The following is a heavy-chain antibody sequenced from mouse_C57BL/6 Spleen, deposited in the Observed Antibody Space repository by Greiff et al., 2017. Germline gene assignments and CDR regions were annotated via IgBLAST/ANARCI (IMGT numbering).Heavy chain of an antibody. Sequence: QVQLQQSGAELVKPGASVKISCKASGYAFSSSWMNWVKQRPGKGLEWIGQIYPGDGDTNYNGKFKGKATLTADKSSSTAYMQLSSLTSEDSAVYFCARGNYDYGYFDVWGTGTTVTVSS. J-gene: IGHJ1*03. V-gene: IGHV1-80*01. CDR1: GYAFSSSW. CDR2: IYPGDGDT. CDR3: ARGNYDYGYFDV. D-gene: IGHD2-4*01.